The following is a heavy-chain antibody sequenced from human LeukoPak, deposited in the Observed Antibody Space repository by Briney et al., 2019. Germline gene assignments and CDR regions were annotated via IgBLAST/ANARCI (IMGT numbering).Heavy chain of an antibody. V-gene: IGHV2-70*11. J-gene: IGHJ6*03. D-gene: IGHD6-19*01. Sequence: SGPTLVNPTQTLTLTCTFSGFSLSTSGMCVSWIRQPPGKALEWLARIDWDDDKYYSKSLKTRLTISKDTSKNQVVLTTTNMDPVDTATYYCARIGCVALAGNAGDYMDVWGKGTTVTVSS. CDR3: ARIGCVALAGNAGDYMDV. CDR1: GFSLSTSGMC. CDR2: IDWDDDK.